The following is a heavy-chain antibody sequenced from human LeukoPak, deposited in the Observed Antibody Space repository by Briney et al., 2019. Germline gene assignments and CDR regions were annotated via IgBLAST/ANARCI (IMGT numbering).Heavy chain of an antibody. V-gene: IGHV3-74*01. CDR2: INSDGSST. Sequence: GGSLRLSCAASGFTFSSYWMHWVRQAPGKGLVWVSRINSDGSSTSYADSVKGRFTISRDNAKNTLYLQMNSLRAEDTAVYYCARNRGSSRTNYYYYMDVWGKGTTVTVSS. D-gene: IGHD6-6*01. CDR1: GFTFSSYW. CDR3: ARNRGSSRTNYYYYMDV. J-gene: IGHJ6*03.